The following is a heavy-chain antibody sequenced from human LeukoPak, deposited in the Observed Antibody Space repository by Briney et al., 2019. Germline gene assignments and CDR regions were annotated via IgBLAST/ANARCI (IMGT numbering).Heavy chain of an antibody. CDR1: GGSISSYF. D-gene: IGHD6-13*01. CDR2: IYGGGGT. J-gene: IGHJ4*02. CDR3: ARASAGRWIDY. V-gene: IGHV4-4*07. Sequence: SETLSLTCSVSGGSISSYFWSWIRQPAGKGLEWIGRIYGGGGTNYSPSLKSRITMSVELSKSQFSLNLRYVTAADTAVYFCARASAGRWIDYWGQGILVTVSS.